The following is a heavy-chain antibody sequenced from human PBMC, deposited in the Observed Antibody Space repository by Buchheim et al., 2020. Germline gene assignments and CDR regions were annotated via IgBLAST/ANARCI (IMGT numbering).Heavy chain of an antibody. V-gene: IGHV4-34*01. CDR1: GGSFSGYY. CDR3: ARGGWVEMATIFLDY. Sequence: QVQLQQWGAGLLKPSETLSLTCAVYGGSFSGYYWSWIRQPPGKGLEWIGEINHSGSTNYNPSLQSRVTISVDTSKNQFSLKLSSVTAADTAVYYCARGGWVEMATIFLDYWGQGTL. J-gene: IGHJ4*02. D-gene: IGHD5-24*01. CDR2: INHSGST.